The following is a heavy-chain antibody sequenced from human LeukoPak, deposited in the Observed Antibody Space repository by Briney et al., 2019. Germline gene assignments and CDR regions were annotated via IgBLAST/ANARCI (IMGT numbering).Heavy chain of an antibody. J-gene: IGHJ4*01. V-gene: IGHV3-7*01. D-gene: IGHD3-22*01. CDR2: INGDGSEI. CDR1: GLTSTSYW. CDR3: ARRYQTYESSGYWVDSLDY. Sequence: GGSLRLSCAASGLTSTSYWMTWVRQAPGKGLEWVANINGDGSEIYYVDSVKGRFTISRDNAKNSLYLQMNSLGAEDTAVYYCARRYQTYESSGYWVDSLDYWGHGTLVTVSS.